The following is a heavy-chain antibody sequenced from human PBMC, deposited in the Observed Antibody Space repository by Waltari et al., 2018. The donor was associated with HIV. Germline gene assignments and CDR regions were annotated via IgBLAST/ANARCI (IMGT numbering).Heavy chain of an antibody. V-gene: IGHV3-21*01. CDR1: GFPFTRYR. D-gene: IGHD3-3*01. CDR2: INSSSSYN. Sequence: EAQLVESGRGQVKPGGSLRVSCAASGFPFTRYRSNWVSQAPGKGLGWVSSINSSSSYNDYEDSVKGRFTISRDNGKNLVFLQMNRLRAEDTAVYYCARDRDVLSGLPNHFDSWGQGTLVTVSS. CDR3: ARDRDVLSGLPNHFDS. J-gene: IGHJ4*02.